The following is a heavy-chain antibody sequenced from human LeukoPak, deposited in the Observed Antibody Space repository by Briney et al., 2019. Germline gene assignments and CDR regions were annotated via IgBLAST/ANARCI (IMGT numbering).Heavy chain of an antibody. CDR1: GYSFTTYW. CDR2: IDPSDSYT. D-gene: IGHD4-17*01. CDR3: ARLFYGDYACDN. V-gene: IGHV5-10-1*01. Sequence: GESLRISCKGSGYSFTTYWIIWVRQMPGKGLEWMGTIDPSDSYTNYSPSFQGHVTISADKSISTAYLQWSSLKASDTAMYYCARLFYGDYACDNWGQGTLVTVSS. J-gene: IGHJ4*02.